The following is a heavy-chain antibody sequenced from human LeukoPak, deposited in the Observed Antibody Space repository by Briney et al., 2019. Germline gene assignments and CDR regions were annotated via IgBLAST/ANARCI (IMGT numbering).Heavy chain of an antibody. CDR3: ARENGYNYDY. J-gene: IGHJ4*02. CDR1: GFTFSSYS. CDR2: ISSSSSSK. Sequence: GGSLRLSCAAPGFTFSSYSMNWVRQAPGKGLEWVSYISSSSSSKKYADSVKGRFTISRDNAKNSLYLQMTSLRAEDTAVYYCARENGYNYDYWGQGTLVTVSS. V-gene: IGHV3-48*01. D-gene: IGHD5-24*01.